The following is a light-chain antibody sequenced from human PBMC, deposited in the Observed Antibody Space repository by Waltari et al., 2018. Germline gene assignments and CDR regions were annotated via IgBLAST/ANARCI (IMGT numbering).Light chain of an antibody. V-gene: IGKV3-20*01. J-gene: IGKJ1*01. Sequence: ELVLTQSPSTLSLSPGERATLSCRASESVRTAFAWYQQTPGQAPRLLIFGASNRAIGIPDRFSGGGSGTDFSLTISRLEPEDFAVYFCQHYVRLPVAFGQGTKVDVK. CDR1: ESVRTA. CDR2: GAS. CDR3: QHYVRLPVA.